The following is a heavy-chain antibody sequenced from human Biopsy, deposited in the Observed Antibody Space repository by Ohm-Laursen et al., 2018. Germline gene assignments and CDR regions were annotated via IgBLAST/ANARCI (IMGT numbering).Heavy chain of an antibody. CDR3: ARGDYFDSNGYFWFDP. CDR2: IFNSANT. V-gene: IGHV4-31*01. Sequence: SQTLSLTWTVSGGSISSGGSYWSWIRQRPGKGLEWIGYIFNSANTYYNPSLKNLITISGDTSKSQFSLKLNSVTAADTAVYYCARGDYFDSNGYFWFDPWGQGTLVTVSS. D-gene: IGHD3-22*01. CDR1: GGSISSGGSY. J-gene: IGHJ5*02.